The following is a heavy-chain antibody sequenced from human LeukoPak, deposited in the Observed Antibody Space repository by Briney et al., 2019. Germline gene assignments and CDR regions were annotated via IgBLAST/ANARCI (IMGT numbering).Heavy chain of an antibody. J-gene: IGHJ4*02. CDR1: GIAFSSYG. Sequence: PGGSLRLSCVASGIAFSSYGMHWVRQAPGMGLEWVAVISYDGSNKYYADSVKGRFTISRDNSKNTLYLQMNSLRAEDTAVYYCARVPYYDSSGYDYWGQGTLVTVSS. CDR2: ISYDGSNK. D-gene: IGHD3-22*01. CDR3: ARVPYYDSSGYDY. V-gene: IGHV3-30*03.